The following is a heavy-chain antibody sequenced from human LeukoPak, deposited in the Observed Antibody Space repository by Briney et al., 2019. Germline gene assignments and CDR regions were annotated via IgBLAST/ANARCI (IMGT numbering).Heavy chain of an antibody. D-gene: IGHD3-22*01. CDR3: ARGGCDSSRCMGVLLDY. Sequence: PPATLSLTCAVYGGSFSGSYWTWIRQPPGKGLEWLGEINDSESTNSTNCNPSLKSRVTISVDKSKNQFSLKLNSVTAADTAAYYCARGGCDSSRCMGVLLDYWGQGTPVTVSS. J-gene: IGHJ4*02. V-gene: IGHV4-34*01. CDR2: INDSESTNST. CDR1: GGSFSGSY.